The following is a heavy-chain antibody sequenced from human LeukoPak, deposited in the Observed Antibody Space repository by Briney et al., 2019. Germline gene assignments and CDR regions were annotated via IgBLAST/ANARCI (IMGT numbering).Heavy chain of an antibody. V-gene: IGHV3-7*01. Sequence: PGGSLRLSCAASGFTFSSYWMSWVRQAPGKGLEWAANIKQDGSEKYYVDSVKGRFTISRDNAKNSLYLQMNSLRAEDTAVYYCARGGSKSAQQLVDYWGQGTLVTVSS. CDR2: IKQDGSEK. J-gene: IGHJ4*02. CDR3: ARGGSKSAQQLVDY. CDR1: GFTFSSYW. D-gene: IGHD6-13*01.